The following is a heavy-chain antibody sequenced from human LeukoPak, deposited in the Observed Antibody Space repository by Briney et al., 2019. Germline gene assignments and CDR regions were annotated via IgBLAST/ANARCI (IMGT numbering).Heavy chain of an antibody. CDR2: IRYDGSNK. CDR1: GFTFSSYG. D-gene: IGHD3-3*01. V-gene: IGHV3-30*02. J-gene: IGHJ5*02. CDR3: AKTYYDFWSGNFPFDP. Sequence: GGSLRLSCAASGFTFSSYGMHWVRQAPGKGLEWVAFIRYDGSNKYYADSVQGRFTISRDNSKNTLYLQMSSLRAEDTAVYYCAKTYYDFWSGNFPFDPWGQGTLVTVSS.